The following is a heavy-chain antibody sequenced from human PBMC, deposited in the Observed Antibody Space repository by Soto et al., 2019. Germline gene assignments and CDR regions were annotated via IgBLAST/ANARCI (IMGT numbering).Heavy chain of an antibody. Sequence: QVQLQQSGLGLVKPSQTLSLTCAISGDSVSSYIVTWNWIRQSPSRGLEWLGRTYYRSKWYNDYAASVKSRIAINPDTSKNQFSLQLNSVTPEDTAIYYCARDGHGSGDVAYWGQGTLVTVSS. J-gene: IGHJ4*02. CDR2: TYYRSKWYN. D-gene: IGHD3-10*01. CDR3: ARDGHGSGDVAY. V-gene: IGHV6-1*01. CDR1: GDSVSSYIVT.